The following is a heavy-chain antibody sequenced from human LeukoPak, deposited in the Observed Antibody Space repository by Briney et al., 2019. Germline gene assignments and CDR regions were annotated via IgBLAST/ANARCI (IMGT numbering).Heavy chain of an antibody. CDR1: GFTVSSNY. D-gene: IGHD5-18*01. Sequence: GGSLRLSCAASGFTVSSNYINWVRQAPGKGLGWVSVIYSDGRTYYAESVKGRFTITRDNSKNTVYLQMNSLRGEDTAVYYCAREVNSYGFTWFDSWGQGTLVTVSS. J-gene: IGHJ5*01. V-gene: IGHV3-66*02. CDR3: AREVNSYGFTWFDS. CDR2: IYSDGRT.